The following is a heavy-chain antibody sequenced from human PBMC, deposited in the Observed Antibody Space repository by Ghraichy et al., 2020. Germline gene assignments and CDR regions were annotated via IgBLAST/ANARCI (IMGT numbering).Heavy chain of an antibody. CDR2: INHSGST. CDR1: GGSFSGYY. V-gene: IGHV4-34*01. CDR3: ARQPRLWFGELLLPYNWFDP. D-gene: IGHD3-10*01. J-gene: IGHJ5*02. Sequence: SETLSLTCAVYGGSFSGYYWSWIRQPPGKGLEWIGEINHSGSTNYNPSLKSRVTISVDTSKNQFSLKLSSVTAADTAVYYCARQPRLWFGELLLPYNWFDPWGQGTLVTVSS.